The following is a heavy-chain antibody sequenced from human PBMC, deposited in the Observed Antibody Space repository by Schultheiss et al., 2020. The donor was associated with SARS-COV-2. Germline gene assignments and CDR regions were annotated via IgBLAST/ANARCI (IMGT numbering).Heavy chain of an antibody. D-gene: IGHD6-13*01. Sequence: GGSLRLSCAASGFSVSSNYMTWVRQAPGKGLEWVSVIYSGGSTYYADSVKGRFTISRDNSKNTVYLQLNSLRAEDTAVYYCARDNRQQPSTDYWGQGTLVTVSS. CDR1: GFSVSSNY. CDR3: ARDNRQQPSTDY. CDR2: IYSGGST. J-gene: IGHJ4*02. V-gene: IGHV3-53*01.